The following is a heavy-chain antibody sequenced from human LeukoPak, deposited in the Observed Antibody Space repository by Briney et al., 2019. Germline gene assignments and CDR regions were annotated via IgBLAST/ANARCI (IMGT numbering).Heavy chain of an antibody. J-gene: IGHJ4*02. Sequence: GASVKVSCKASGGTFSSYAISWVRQAPGQGLEWMGGIIPIFGTANCAQKFQGRVTITADKSTSTAYMELSSLRSEDTAVYYCARVNFGNYYDSSGYYYDYWGQGTLVTVSS. V-gene: IGHV1-69*06. CDR3: ARVNFGNYYDSSGYYYDY. D-gene: IGHD3-22*01. CDR1: GGTFSSYA. CDR2: IIPIFGTA.